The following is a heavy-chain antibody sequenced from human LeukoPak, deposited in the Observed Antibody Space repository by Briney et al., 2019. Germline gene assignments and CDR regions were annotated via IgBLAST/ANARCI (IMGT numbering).Heavy chain of an antibody. D-gene: IGHD5/OR15-5a*01. CDR2: IKQDGSER. V-gene: IGHV3-7*05. Sequence: GGSLRLSCAASGFTFSTYAMSWVRQAPGKGLEWVANIKQDGSERYYVDSVRGRFTISRDNAKNSLYLQMNSLRAEDTAVYYCAREDVDIASTPLCDYWGQGALVTVSS. CDR1: GFTFSTYA. J-gene: IGHJ4*02. CDR3: AREDVDIASTPLCDY.